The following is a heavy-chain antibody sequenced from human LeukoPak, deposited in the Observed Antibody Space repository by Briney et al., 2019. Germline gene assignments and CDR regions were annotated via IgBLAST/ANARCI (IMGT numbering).Heavy chain of an antibody. J-gene: IGHJ4*02. CDR2: IYYSGST. CDR3: ARIYDSSGYYNY. D-gene: IGHD3-22*01. V-gene: IGHV4-30-4*01. CDR1: GGSISSGDYY. Sequence: SETLSLTCAVSGGSISSGDYYWSWIRQPPGKGLEWIGYIYYSGSTDYNPSLKSRVTISVDTSKNQFSLKLSSVTAADTAVYYCARIYDSSGYYNYWGQGTLVTVSS.